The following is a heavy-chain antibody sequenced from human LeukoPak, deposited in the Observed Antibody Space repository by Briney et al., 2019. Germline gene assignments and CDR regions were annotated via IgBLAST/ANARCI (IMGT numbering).Heavy chain of an antibody. CDR3: ARDRDGYIDY. D-gene: IGHD5-24*01. CDR2: IYSGGST. V-gene: IGHV3-66*02. J-gene: IGHJ4*02. Sequence: GGSLRLSCAASGFTVSSNYMSLVRQAPGKGLEWVSVIYSGGSTYYADSVKGRSTISRDNSKNTLYLQMNSLRAEDTAVYYCARDRDGYIDYWGQGTLVTVSS. CDR1: GFTVSSNY.